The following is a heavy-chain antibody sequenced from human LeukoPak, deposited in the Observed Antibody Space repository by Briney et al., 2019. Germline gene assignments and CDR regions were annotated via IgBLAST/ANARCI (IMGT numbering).Heavy chain of an antibody. Sequence: SGTLSLTCAVYGGSFSGYYWSWIRQPPGKGLEWIGEINHSGSTNYNPSLKSRVTISVDTSKNQFSLKLSSVTAADTAVYYCALRRGGLPITRWGQGTLVTVSS. CDR3: ALRRGGLPITR. CDR1: GGSFSGYY. D-gene: IGHD2-21*02. J-gene: IGHJ4*02. CDR2: INHSGST. V-gene: IGHV4-34*01.